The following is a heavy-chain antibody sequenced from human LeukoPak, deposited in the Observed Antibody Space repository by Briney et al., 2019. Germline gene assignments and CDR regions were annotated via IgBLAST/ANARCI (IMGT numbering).Heavy chain of an antibody. CDR1: GGSISSYY. V-gene: IGHV4-59*08. CDR2: IYYSGST. D-gene: IGHD3-22*01. J-gene: IGHJ3*02. Sequence: PSETQSLTCTVSGGSISSYYWSWIRQPPGKGLEWIGYIYYSGSTNYNPSLKSRVTISVDTSKNQFSLKLSSVTAADTAVYYCASARPNGDSSGSYPDAFDIWGQGTMVTVSS. CDR3: ASARPNGDSSGSYPDAFDI.